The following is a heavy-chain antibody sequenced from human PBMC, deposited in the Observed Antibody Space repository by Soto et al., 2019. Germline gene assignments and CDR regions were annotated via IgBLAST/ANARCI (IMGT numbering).Heavy chain of an antibody. J-gene: IGHJ6*01. CDR1: GYTFIDYY. D-gene: IGHD4-4*01. CDR2: INPNSGAS. V-gene: IGHV1-2*02. Sequence: ASVKVSCKTSGYTFIDYYVHWVRQAPGRGLEWVGWINPNSGASNYAQNLQGRVTMTPDTSTSTAYMELTGLRSDDTAVYYCARVDPTAKARGAYYYGMDVPGQVSTVT. CDR3: ARVDPTAKARGAYYYGMDV.